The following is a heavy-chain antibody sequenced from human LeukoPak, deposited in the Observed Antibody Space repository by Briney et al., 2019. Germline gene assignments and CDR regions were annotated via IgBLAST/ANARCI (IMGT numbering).Heavy chain of an antibody. D-gene: IGHD3-22*01. J-gene: IGHJ2*01. Sequence: SETLSLTCTVSGASISSYYWSWIRQPPGKGLESIGYVSYSGSTNYNPSLKSRVTISVDTSKSQFSLKLNSVTAADTAVYFCARRDSNSYWFFDLWGRGTLVTVSS. CDR2: VSYSGST. V-gene: IGHV4-59*08. CDR1: GASISSYY. CDR3: ARRDSNSYWFFDL.